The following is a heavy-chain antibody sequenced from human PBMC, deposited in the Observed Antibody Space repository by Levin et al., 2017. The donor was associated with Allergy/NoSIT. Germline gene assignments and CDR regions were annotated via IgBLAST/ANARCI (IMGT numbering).Heavy chain of an antibody. CDR2: IGSSGFTK. CDR3: ARGGGYNWNDGHY. J-gene: IGHJ4*02. CDR1: GFTFSNYE. V-gene: IGHV3-48*03. Sequence: GESLKISCAASGFTFSNYEMNWVRQAPGKGLEWVSYIGSSGFTKYYADSVKGRFTISRDNAKSSLYLQMHSLRAEDTAVYYCARGGGYNWNDGHYWGQGTLVTVSS. D-gene: IGHD1-1*01.